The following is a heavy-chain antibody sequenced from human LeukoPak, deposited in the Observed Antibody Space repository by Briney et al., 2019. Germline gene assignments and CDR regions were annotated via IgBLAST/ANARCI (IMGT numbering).Heavy chain of an antibody. Sequence: GESLKISCKGSGYSFTSYWIGWVRQIPGKGLEWMGIIYPGDSDTRYSPSFQGQVTISADKSISTAYLQGSSRKASETAMYYRAGLHGRVQLWFYYYYGMDVWGQGTTVTVSS. CDR3: AGLHGRVQLWFYYYYGMDV. V-gene: IGHV5-51*01. D-gene: IGHD5-18*01. J-gene: IGHJ6*02. CDR2: IYPGDSDT. CDR1: GYSFTSYW.